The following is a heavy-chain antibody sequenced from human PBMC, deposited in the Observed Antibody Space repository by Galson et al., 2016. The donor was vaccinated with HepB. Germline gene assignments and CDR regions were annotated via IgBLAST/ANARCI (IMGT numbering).Heavy chain of an antibody. J-gene: IGHJ3*02. CDR3: VSGYTSGI. D-gene: IGHD6-25*01. V-gene: IGHV3-7*01. Sequence: SLRLSCAASGFTFRAYWLSWVRQSPGKGLEWVASINQDGSARYYVDSAKGRFIISRDNARTSLSLQMNSLRVDDTSRYYCVSGYTSGIWGQGTMVIVSA. CDR1: GFTFRAYW. CDR2: INQDGSAR.